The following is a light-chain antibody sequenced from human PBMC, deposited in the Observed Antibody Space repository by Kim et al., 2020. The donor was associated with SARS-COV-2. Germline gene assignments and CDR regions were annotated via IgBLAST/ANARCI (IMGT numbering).Light chain of an antibody. CDR1: GGGRSYA. CDR2: LNCDVSH. V-gene: IGLV4-69*01. CDR3: HTTGTGFVV. J-gene: IGLJ2*01. Sequence: ASWKLTCTLSGGGRSYAIAWQKQQPERSPRYLMMLNCDVSHRKGAGSHAGSSGATPGPALVLTTSTHEPEDEADYCCHTTGTGFVVFGGGTQLTVL.